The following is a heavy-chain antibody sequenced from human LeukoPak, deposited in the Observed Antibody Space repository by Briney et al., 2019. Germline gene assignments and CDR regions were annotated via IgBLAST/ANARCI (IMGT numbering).Heavy chain of an antibody. CDR2: IYYSGGT. J-gene: IGHJ6*03. D-gene: IGHD3-3*01. V-gene: IGHV4-59*12. Sequence: KTSETLSLTCTVSGGSISNYYWSWIRQAPGKGLEWIGNIYYSGGTNYNPSLRSRVTISVDTSKNQFSLKLSSVTAADTAVYYCARRGGFWSGPYYYYYYYMDVWGKGTTVTVSS. CDR1: GGSISNYY. CDR3: ARRGGFWSGPYYYYYYYMDV.